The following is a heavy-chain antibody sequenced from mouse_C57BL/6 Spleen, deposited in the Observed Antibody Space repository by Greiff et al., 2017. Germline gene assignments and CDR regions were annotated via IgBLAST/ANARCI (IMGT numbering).Heavy chain of an antibody. CDR2: IYPGDGDT. CDR1: GYAFSSSW. J-gene: IGHJ2*01. Sequence: VQLQQSGAELVKPGASVKISCKASGYAFSSSWMNWVKQRPGKGLEWIGQIYPGDGDTNYNGKFKGKATLTADKSSSTAYMQLSSLTSEDSAVYFCARSGGLRRWYYFDYWGQGTTLTVSS. V-gene: IGHV1-80*01. D-gene: IGHD2-2*01. CDR3: ARSGGLRRWYYFDY.